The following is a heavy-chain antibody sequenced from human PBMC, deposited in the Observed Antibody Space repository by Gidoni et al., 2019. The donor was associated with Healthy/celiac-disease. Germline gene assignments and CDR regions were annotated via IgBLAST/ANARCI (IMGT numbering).Heavy chain of an antibody. J-gene: IGHJ4*02. V-gene: IGHV4-39*01. CDR3: ARHFRYYDILTGYPDY. D-gene: IGHD3-9*01. CDR1: GGSISSSSYY. CDR2: IYYSGST. Sequence: QLQLQESGPGLVKPSETLSLTCTVSGGSISSSSYYRGWIRQPPGKGLEWIGSIYYSGSTYYNPYLKSRVTISVDTSKNQFSLKLSSVTAADTAVYYCARHFRYYDILTGYPDYWGQGTLVTVSS.